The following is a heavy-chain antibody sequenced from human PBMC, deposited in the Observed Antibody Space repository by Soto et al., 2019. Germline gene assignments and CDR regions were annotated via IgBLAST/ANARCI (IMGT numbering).Heavy chain of an antibody. CDR1: GASITSSY. CDR2: VYYSGNT. D-gene: IGHD3-22*01. Sequence: SETLSLTCTVSGASITSSYWSWIRQSPGKGLEWIGYVYYSGNTKYNPSLKSRVTISADTSKNQFSLKLSSVTAADTAVYYCVRGYYDSNGQSNTFDIWGQGTMVTVSS. V-gene: IGHV4-59*01. J-gene: IGHJ3*02. CDR3: VRGYYDSNGQSNTFDI.